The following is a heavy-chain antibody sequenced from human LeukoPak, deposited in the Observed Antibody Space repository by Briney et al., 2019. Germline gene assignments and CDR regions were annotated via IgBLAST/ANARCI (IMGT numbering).Heavy chain of an antibody. CDR3: ARSIVATMYYFDY. D-gene: IGHD5-12*01. CDR1: GGSISSGGYY. CDR2: IYYSGST. Sequence: PSETLSLTCTVSGGSISSGGYYWSWLRQHPGKGLEWIGYIYYSGSTYYNPSLKSRVTISVDTSKNQFSLKLSSVTAADTAVYYCARSIVATMYYFDYWGQGTLVTVSS. V-gene: IGHV4-31*03. J-gene: IGHJ4*02.